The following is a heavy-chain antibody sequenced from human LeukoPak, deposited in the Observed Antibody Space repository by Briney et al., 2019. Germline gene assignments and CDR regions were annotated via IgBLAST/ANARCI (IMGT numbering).Heavy chain of an antibody. CDR3: ASGVYSGYDLGSFDY. D-gene: IGHD5-12*01. CDR2: IYYSGST. J-gene: IGHJ4*02. CDR1: GVSISSYY. Sequence: SETLSFTCTVSGVSISSYYWSWLRQPPGKGLEWIGYIYYSGSTNYNTSLKSRVTISVDTSKNQFSLKLSSVTAADTAVYSCASGVYSGYDLGSFDYWGQGTMVTVSS. V-gene: IGHV4-59*01.